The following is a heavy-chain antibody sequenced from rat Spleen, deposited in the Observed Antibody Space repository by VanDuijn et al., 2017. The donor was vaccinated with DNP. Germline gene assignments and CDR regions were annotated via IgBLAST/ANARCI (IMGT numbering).Heavy chain of an antibody. D-gene: IGHD1-11*01. CDR1: GFSLTSNS. Sequence: QVQLKESGPGLVQPSQTLSLTCTVSGFSLTSNSVHWVRQPPGKGLEWVGVIWSGGSSDFNSALKSRLSISRDTSKSQVFLKMNSLQTEDIATYYCARGGGGYFDYWGQGVMVTVSS. CDR2: IWSGGSS. J-gene: IGHJ2*01. V-gene: IGHV2-1*01. CDR3: ARGGGGYFDY.